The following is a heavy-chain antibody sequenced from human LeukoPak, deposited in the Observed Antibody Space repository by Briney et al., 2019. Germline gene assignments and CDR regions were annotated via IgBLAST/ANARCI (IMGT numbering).Heavy chain of an antibody. CDR1: DASISRYY. CDR3: ARAGGYNSPFAY. J-gene: IGHJ4*02. D-gene: IGHD5-24*01. Sequence: SETLSLTCTVSDASISRYYWSWIRQPPGEGLEWIGYIYYSGATNYNPSLKSRVSISIDTSKNQFSLRLTSVTAADTAVYYCARAGGYNSPFAYWGQGTLVTVSS. V-gene: IGHV4-59*01. CDR2: IYYSGAT.